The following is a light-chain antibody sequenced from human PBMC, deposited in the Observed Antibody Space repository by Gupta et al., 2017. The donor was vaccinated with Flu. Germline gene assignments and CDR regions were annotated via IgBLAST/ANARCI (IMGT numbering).Light chain of an antibody. J-gene: IGLJ2*01. Sequence: QSALTQPASVSGSPGQSITISCTGTSSDVGAYDSVSWYQQHPGNAPKVMIFEVSNRPSGVSNRFSGSKSGNTASLTISGLRPEDEADYYCTSYTSLNTLVFGGGTKLTVL. CDR1: SSDVGAYDS. V-gene: IGLV2-14*01. CDR3: TSYTSLNTLV. CDR2: EVS.